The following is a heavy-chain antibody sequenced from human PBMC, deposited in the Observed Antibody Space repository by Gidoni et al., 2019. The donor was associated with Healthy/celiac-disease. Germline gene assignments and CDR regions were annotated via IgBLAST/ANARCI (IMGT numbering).Heavy chain of an antibody. CDR2: ISAYNGNT. Sequence: QVQLVQSGAEVKKPGASVKVSCKASGYTFTSYGISWVRQAPGQGLEWMGWISAYNGNTNYAQKLQGRVTMTTDTSTSTAYMELRSLRSDDTAVYYCARVFWLRYFDWPYGMDVWGQGTTVTVSS. V-gene: IGHV1-18*04. CDR1: GYTFTSYG. CDR3: ARVFWLRYFDWPYGMDV. D-gene: IGHD3-9*01. J-gene: IGHJ6*02.